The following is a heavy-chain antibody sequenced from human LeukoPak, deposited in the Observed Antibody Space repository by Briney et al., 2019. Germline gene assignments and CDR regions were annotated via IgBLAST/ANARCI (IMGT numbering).Heavy chain of an antibody. CDR1: VGSISSSSAY. CDR3: VSPRGFSYGYFDY. D-gene: IGHD5-18*01. J-gene: IGHJ4*02. Sequence: SETLSLTCTVSVGSISSSSAYWGWIRQPPGKGLEWIGSIYYSKSTYYNPSLKSPVTISADTSKNQFSLTLGSLSATDTAVYYCVSPRGFSYGYFDYWGEGTLVTVPS. V-gene: IGHV4-39*01. CDR2: IYYSKST.